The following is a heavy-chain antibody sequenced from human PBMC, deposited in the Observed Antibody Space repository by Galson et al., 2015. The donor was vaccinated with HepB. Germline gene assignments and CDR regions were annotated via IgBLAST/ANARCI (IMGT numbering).Heavy chain of an antibody. CDR1: GGTFSSYA. Sequence: SVKVSCKASGGTFSSYAISWVRQAPGQGLEWMGGIIPIFGTANYAQKFQGRVTITADKSASTAYMELSSLRSEDTAVYYCARGIGSSGWYIDYGMDVWGQGTTVTVSS. D-gene: IGHD6-19*01. CDR2: IIPIFGTA. V-gene: IGHV1-69*06. J-gene: IGHJ6*02. CDR3: ARGIGSSGWYIDYGMDV.